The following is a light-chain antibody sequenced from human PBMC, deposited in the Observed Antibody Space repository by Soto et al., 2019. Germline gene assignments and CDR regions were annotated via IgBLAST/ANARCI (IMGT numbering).Light chain of an antibody. CDR1: QSVSGSC. CDR2: GAS. J-gene: IGKJ3*01. V-gene: IGKV3-20*01. Sequence: IVLTQSPGTLSLSPGERATLSCRASQSVSGSCLAWYQQKLGQAPRLLIYGASSRATGIPDRFSGSGSGTDFTLTISILEPEDFAVYYCQQYGSSPFTFGPGTKVDIK. CDR3: QQYGSSPFT.